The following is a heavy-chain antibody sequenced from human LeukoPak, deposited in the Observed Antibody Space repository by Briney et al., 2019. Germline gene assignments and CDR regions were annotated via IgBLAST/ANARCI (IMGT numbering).Heavy chain of an antibody. CDR3: ARDPYSGNYGNYYYYYMDV. CDR2: ITSSGAYI. V-gene: IGHV3-21*01. CDR1: GVSISGNY. J-gene: IGHJ6*03. Sequence: PSETLSLTCTVSGVSISGNYWSWVRQAPGKALEWVSSITSSGAYIFYADSVKGRFTISRDNAKDSLYLQMNSLGPEDTAVYYCARDPYSGNYGNYYYYYMDVWGKGTTVTISS. D-gene: IGHD1-26*01.